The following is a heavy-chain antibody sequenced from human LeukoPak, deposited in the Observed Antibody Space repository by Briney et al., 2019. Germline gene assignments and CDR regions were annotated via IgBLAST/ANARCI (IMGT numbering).Heavy chain of an antibody. D-gene: IGHD3-3*02. V-gene: IGHV4-59*11. CDR1: GGSISSHY. Sequence: PSETLSLTCTVSGGSISSHYWSWIRQPPGKGLEWIGYIYYSGSTNYNPSLKSRVTISVDTSKNQFSLKLSSVPAADTAVYYCAGDLLADWFDPWGQGTLVTVSS. CDR2: IYYSGST. J-gene: IGHJ5*02. CDR3: AGDLLADWFDP.